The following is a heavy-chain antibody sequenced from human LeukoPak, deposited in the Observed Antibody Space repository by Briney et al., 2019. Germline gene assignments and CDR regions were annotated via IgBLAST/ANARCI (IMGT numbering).Heavy chain of an antibody. CDR2: ISGSGGST. V-gene: IGHV3-23*01. Sequence: GGSLRLSCAASGFTFSSYAMSWVRQAPGKGLEWVSAISGSGGSTYYADSVKCRFTISRDNSKNTLYLQMNSLRAEDTAVYYCAKDRRVGFMVRGAHFGYWGQGTLVTVSS. CDR1: GFTFSSYA. CDR3: AKDRRVGFMVRGAHFGY. D-gene: IGHD3-10*01. J-gene: IGHJ4*02.